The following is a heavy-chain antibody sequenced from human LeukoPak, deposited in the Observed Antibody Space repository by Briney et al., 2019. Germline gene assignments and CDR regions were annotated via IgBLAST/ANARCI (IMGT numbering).Heavy chain of an antibody. V-gene: IGHV3-23*01. CDR2: VSSSGGDT. D-gene: IGHD3-3*01. Sequence: GGSLRLSCAASGFTVSGNYMSWVRQAPGKGLEWVSAVSSSGGDTYYADSVKGRFTISRDNSKTTLYLQMNSLRAEDTAVYYCAKVSDFWSGYHDYWGQGTLVTVSS. CDR1: GFTVSGNY. J-gene: IGHJ4*02. CDR3: AKVSDFWSGYHDY.